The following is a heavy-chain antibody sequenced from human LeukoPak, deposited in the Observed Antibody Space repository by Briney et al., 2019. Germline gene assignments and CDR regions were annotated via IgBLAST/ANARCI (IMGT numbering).Heavy chain of an antibody. CDR3: AILRVNYGGNWFDP. CDR2: IYNSGST. CDR1: GGSISSYY. D-gene: IGHD4-23*01. J-gene: IGHJ5*02. Sequence: SETLSLTCTVSGGSISSYYWSWIRQPAGKGLEWVGRIYNSGSTNYNPSLKSRVTMSVDPSKNHFSLKLSSVTAADTAVYYCAILRVNYGGNWFDPWGQGTLVTVSS. V-gene: IGHV4-4*07.